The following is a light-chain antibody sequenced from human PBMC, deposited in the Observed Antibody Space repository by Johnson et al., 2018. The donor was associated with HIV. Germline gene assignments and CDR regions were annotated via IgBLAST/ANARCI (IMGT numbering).Light chain of an antibody. Sequence: QSVLTQPPSVSAAPGQKVTISCSGSSSNIGNFYVSWYQQLPETAPKLLIYTTHDRPSGIPDRFSGSKSCTSATLDITGLQTGDQADYYCGTWDSSLNTEVFGTGTKVTVL. CDR2: TTH. J-gene: IGLJ1*01. V-gene: IGLV1-51*02. CDR1: SSNIGNFY. CDR3: GTWDSSLNTEV.